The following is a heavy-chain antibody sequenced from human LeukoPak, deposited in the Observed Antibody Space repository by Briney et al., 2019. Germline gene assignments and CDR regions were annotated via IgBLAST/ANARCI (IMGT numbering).Heavy chain of an antibody. V-gene: IGHV3-23*01. J-gene: IGHJ4*02. Sequence: QAGGSLRLSCAASGFTFSSNDMSWVRQAPGKGLEWVSGISGTDGSRSYADSVKGRFIISRDNSKNTLFLQMSSLRAEDTAVYYCAKVYYGSGSYYALDYWGQGTLVTVSS. D-gene: IGHD3-10*01. CDR2: ISGTDGSR. CDR3: AKVYYGSGSYYALDY. CDR1: GFTFSSND.